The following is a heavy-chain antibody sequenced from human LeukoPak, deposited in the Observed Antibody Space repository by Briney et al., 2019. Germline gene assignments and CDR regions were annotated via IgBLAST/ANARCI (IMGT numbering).Heavy chain of an antibody. CDR2: IYYSGNT. J-gene: IGHJ4*02. Sequence: SETLSLTCTVSGGSISSSSDYWGWIRQPPGTGLEWIGNIYYSGNTYYNPSLKSRVTISVDTSKNQFSLKVRSVTAAGTAVYYCARRLLVPAAVLDYWGRGTLVTVSS. V-gene: IGHV4-39*01. CDR3: ARRLLVPAAVLDY. D-gene: IGHD2-2*01. CDR1: GGSISSSSDY.